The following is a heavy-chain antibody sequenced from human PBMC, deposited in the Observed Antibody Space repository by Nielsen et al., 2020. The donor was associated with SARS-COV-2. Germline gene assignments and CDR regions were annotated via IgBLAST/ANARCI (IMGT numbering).Heavy chain of an antibody. V-gene: IGHV3-13*04. CDR1: GFTFSSYD. J-gene: IGHJ2*01. CDR2: IGTAGDT. D-gene: IGHD3-10*01. CDR3: ARDRDGSWYFDL. Sequence: GESLKISCAASGFTFSSYDMHWVRQATGKGLEWVSAIGTAGDTYYPGSVKGRFTISRENAKNSLYLQMNSLRAGDTAVYYCARDRDGSWYFDLWGRGTLVTFSS.